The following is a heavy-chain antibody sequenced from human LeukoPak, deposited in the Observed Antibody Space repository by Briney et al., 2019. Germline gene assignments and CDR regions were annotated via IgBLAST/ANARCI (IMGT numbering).Heavy chain of an antibody. CDR3: ARGVGIVGATRLDY. CDR1: GFTFSSYS. CDR2: ISSSSSYI. D-gene: IGHD1-26*01. Sequence: SGGSLRLSCAASGFTFSSYSMNWVRQAPGKGLEWVSSISSSSSYIYYADSVKGRFTISRDNAKNSLYLQMNSLRAEDTAVYYCARGVGIVGATRLDYWGQGTLVTVSS. V-gene: IGHV3-21*01. J-gene: IGHJ4*02.